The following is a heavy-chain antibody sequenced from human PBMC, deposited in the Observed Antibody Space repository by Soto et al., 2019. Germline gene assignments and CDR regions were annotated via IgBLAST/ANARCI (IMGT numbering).Heavy chain of an antibody. J-gene: IGHJ5*02. V-gene: IGHV1-69*13. D-gene: IGHD2-15*01. Sequence: SVKVSCKASGGTFSSYAISWVRQAPGQGLEWMGGIIPIFGTANYAQKFQGRVTITADESTSTAYMELSSMRSEDTAVYYCAREDLGYCSGGSCYAGSNWFDPWGQGTLVTVS. CDR2: IIPIFGTA. CDR1: GGTFSSYA. CDR3: AREDLGYCSGGSCYAGSNWFDP.